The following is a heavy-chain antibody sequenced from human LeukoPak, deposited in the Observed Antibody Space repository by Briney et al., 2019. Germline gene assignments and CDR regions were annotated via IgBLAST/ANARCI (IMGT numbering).Heavy chain of an antibody. Sequence: GRSLRLSCAASGFTFSSHGMHWVRQAPGKGLEWVGFIRSKAYGGTTEYAASVKGRFTISRDDSKSIAYLQMNSLKTEDTAVYYCTRWGYFDWQSRYYYYYYGMDVWGKGTTVTVSS. D-gene: IGHD3-9*01. CDR1: GFTFSSHG. CDR2: IRSKAYGGTT. CDR3: TRWGYFDWQSRYYYYYYGMDV. J-gene: IGHJ6*04. V-gene: IGHV3-49*04.